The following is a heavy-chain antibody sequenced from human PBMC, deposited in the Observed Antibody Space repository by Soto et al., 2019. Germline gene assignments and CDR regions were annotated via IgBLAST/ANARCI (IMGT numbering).Heavy chain of an antibody. J-gene: IGHJ4*02. D-gene: IGHD3-10*01. V-gene: IGHV5-10-1*01. CDR3: ARWFGELTEDY. Sequence: PGESLKISCQGTGYRFSSSWMGWVRQKPGKGLEWMGRIDPSDSYTNYSPSFQGHVTISADKSISTAYLQWSSLKASDTAMYYCARWFGELTEDYWGQGTLVTVYS. CDR2: IDPSDSYT. CDR1: GYRFSSSW.